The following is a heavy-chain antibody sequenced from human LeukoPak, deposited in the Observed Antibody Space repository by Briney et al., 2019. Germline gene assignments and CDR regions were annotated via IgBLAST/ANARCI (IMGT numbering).Heavy chain of an antibody. V-gene: IGHV4-34*01. CDR3: ARRNPDGYVDY. D-gene: IGHD5-24*01. Sequence: SETLSLTCAVYGGSFSGYYWSWIRQPPGKGLEWIGEINHSGSTNYNPSLKSRVAISVDTSKNQFSLKLSSVTAADTAVYYCARRNPDGYVDYWGQGTLVTVSS. J-gene: IGHJ4*02. CDR2: INHSGST. CDR1: GGSFSGYY.